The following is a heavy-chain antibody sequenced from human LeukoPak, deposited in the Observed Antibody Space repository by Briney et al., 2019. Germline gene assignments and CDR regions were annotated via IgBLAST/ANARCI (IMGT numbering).Heavy chain of an antibody. CDR3: ARGRYGYEAFDI. CDR1: GFTFSSYG. Sequence: GGSLRLSCAASGFTFSSYGMHWVRQAPGKGLEWVAVIWYDGSNKYYADSVKGRFTISRDNSKNTLYLQMNSLRAEDTAVYYCARGRYGYEAFDIWGQGTMVTVSS. V-gene: IGHV3-33*01. J-gene: IGHJ3*02. CDR2: IWYDGSNK. D-gene: IGHD5-18*01.